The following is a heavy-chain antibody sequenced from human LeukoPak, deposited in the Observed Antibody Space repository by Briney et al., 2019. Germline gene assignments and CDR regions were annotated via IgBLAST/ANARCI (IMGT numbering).Heavy chain of an antibody. CDR2: ISYDGSNK. V-gene: IGHV3-30*04. CDR3: ASLMH. CDR1: GFTFSSYA. D-gene: IGHD2-8*01. J-gene: IGHJ4*02. Sequence: GGSLRLSCGASGFTFSSYAMHWVRQAPGKGLEWVAVISYDGSNKYYADSVKGRFTISRDNSKNTLYLQMNSLRAEDTAVYYCASLMHWGQGTLVTVSS.